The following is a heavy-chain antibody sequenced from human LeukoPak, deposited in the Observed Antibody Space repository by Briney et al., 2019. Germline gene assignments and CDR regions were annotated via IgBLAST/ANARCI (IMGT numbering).Heavy chain of an antibody. D-gene: IGHD6-13*01. J-gene: IGHJ4*02. V-gene: IGHV1-46*01. CDR1: GYTFTSYD. CDR3: ARASSSWDTNFDY. CDR2: INPSGGST. Sequence: ASVKVSCKASGYTFTSYDINWVRQAPGQGLEWMGIINPSGGSTSYAQKFQGRVTMTRDMSTGTVYMELSSLRSEDTAVYYCARASSSWDTNFDYWGQATLVTVSS.